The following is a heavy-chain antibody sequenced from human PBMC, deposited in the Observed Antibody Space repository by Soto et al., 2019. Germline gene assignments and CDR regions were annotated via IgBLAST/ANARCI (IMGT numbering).Heavy chain of an antibody. D-gene: IGHD3-10*01. CDR3: ARGLITMVRGVIDP. CDR2: ISSSSSTI. Sequence: EVQLVESGGGLVQPGGSLRLSCAASGFTFSSYSMNWVRQAPGKGLEWVSYISSSSSTIYYADSVKGRFTISRDNDKKSLYLQMNSLRAEDTAVYYCARGLITMVRGVIDPWGQGTLVTVSS. J-gene: IGHJ5*02. CDR1: GFTFSSYS. V-gene: IGHV3-48*01.